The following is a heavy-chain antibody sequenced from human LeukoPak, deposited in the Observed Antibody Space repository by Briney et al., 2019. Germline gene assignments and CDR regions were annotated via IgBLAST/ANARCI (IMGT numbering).Heavy chain of an antibody. V-gene: IGHV3-30-3*01. J-gene: IGHJ4*02. Sequence: GGSLRLSCAASGFTFSSYAMHWVRQAPGKGLEWVAVISYDGSNKYYADSVKGRSTISRDNSKNTLYLQMNSLRAEDTAVYYCARDTRGDYYDSSGYFDYWGQGTLVTVSS. CDR2: ISYDGSNK. CDR3: ARDTRGDYYDSSGYFDY. D-gene: IGHD3-22*01. CDR1: GFTFSSYA.